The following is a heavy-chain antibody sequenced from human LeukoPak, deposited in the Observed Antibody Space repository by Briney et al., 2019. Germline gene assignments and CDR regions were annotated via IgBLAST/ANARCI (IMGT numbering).Heavy chain of an antibody. Sequence: PSETLSLTCTVSGGSISSSSYYWGWIRQPPGKGLEWIGSIYYSGSTYYNPSLKSRVTISVDTSKNQFSLKLSSVTAADTAVYYCARDGKDGYNMGYFDYWGQGTLVTVSS. D-gene: IGHD5-24*01. V-gene: IGHV4-39*07. J-gene: IGHJ4*02. CDR3: ARDGKDGYNMGYFDY. CDR1: GGSISSSSYY. CDR2: IYYSGST.